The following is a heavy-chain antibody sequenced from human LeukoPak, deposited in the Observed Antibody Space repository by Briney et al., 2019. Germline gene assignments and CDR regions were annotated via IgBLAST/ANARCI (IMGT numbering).Heavy chain of an antibody. J-gene: IGHJ4*02. CDR3: ARQMREDGSSWYLNYFDY. CDR2: IYYSGST. Sequence: SETLSLTCTVSGGSISSSSYYWGWLRQPPGKGLEWIGSIYYSGSTYYNPSLKSRVTISVDTSKNQFSLKLSSVTAADTAVYYCARQMREDGSSWYLNYFDYWGQGTLVTVSS. CDR1: GGSISSSSYY. D-gene: IGHD6-13*01. V-gene: IGHV4-39*01.